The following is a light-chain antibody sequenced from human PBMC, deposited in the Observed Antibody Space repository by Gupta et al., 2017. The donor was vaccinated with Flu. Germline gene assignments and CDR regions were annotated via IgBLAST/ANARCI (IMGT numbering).Light chain of an antibody. Sequence: VLTQSLATLSLSPGERATLSCRASQSVSSYLAWYQQKPGQAPRLLIYDASTRATGIPARFSGSGSGTDFTLTISSLEPEDFAVYYWQQRSNGGRITFCPGTKVDIK. V-gene: IGKV3-11*01. CDR2: DAS. J-gene: IGKJ3*01. CDR1: QSVSSY. CDR3: QQRSNGGRIT.